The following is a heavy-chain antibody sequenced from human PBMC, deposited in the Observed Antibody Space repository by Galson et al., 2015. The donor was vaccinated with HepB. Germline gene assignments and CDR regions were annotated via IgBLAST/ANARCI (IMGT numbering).Heavy chain of an antibody. Sequence: SVKVSCKVSGYTLTELSMHWVRQAPGKGLGWVGGFDPEDGETIYAQKFQGRVTMTEDTSTDTAYMELSSLRSEDTAVYYCATSPDIVVVPAAHDAFDIWGQGTMVTVSS. D-gene: IGHD2-2*01. J-gene: IGHJ3*02. CDR3: ATSPDIVVVPAAHDAFDI. CDR1: GYTLTELS. CDR2: FDPEDGET. V-gene: IGHV1-24*01.